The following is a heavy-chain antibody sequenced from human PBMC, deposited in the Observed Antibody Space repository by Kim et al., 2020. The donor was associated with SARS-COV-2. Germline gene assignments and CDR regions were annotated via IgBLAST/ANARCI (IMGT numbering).Heavy chain of an antibody. CDR2: INAGNGNT. CDR1: GYTFTSYA. J-gene: IGHJ6*02. D-gene: IGHD6-13*01. Sequence: ASVKVSCKASGYTFTSYAMHWVRQAPGQRLEWMGWINAGNGNTKYSQKFQGRVTITRDTSASTAYMELSSLRSEDTAVYYCARDGTYSSSWYVIPLADYYYGMDVWGQGTTVTVSS. V-gene: IGHV1-3*01. CDR3: ARDGTYSSSWYVIPLADYYYGMDV.